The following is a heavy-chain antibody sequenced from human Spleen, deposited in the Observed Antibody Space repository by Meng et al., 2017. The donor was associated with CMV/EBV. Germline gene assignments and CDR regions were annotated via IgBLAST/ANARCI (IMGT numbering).Heavy chain of an antibody. D-gene: IGHD6-25*01. V-gene: IGHV3-23*01. CDR1: GFTFSSYA. Sequence: GESLKISCAASGFTFSSYAMSWVRQAPGKGLEWVSAISGSGGSTYYADSVKGRFTISRDNDENSLYLQMNSLRAEDTAVYFCARDSSGYQYGVGPPFDYWGQGTPVTVSS. J-gene: IGHJ4*02. CDR2: ISGSGGST. CDR3: ARDSSGYQYGVGPPFDY.